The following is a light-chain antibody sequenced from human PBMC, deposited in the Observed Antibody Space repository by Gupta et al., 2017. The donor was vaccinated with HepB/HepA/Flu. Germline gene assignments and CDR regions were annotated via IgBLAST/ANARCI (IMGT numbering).Light chain of an antibody. V-gene: IGKV1-5*03. CDR2: MVS. Sequence: DSLMTQSPSTLSASVGDRVTITCRSSQSIYTWLAWYQQKPGKAPKILIYMVSSLKSGVPSRFSGSASVTEFTLTISSLQPDDSATYYCQQYYSYPWTFGQGTKVEIK. J-gene: IGKJ1*01. CDR3: QQYYSYPWT. CDR1: QSIYTW.